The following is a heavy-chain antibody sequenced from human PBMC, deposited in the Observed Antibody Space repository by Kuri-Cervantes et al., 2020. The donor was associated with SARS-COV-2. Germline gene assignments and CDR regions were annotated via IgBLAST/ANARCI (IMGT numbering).Heavy chain of an antibody. CDR1: GGSISSSSYY. V-gene: IGHV4-39*01. CDR3: ATHYDFWSAFDH. D-gene: IGHD3-3*01. J-gene: IGHJ4*02. Sequence: GSLRLSCAVSGGSISSSSYYWGWIRQPPGKGLEWIGSIYYSGSTYYNPSLKSRVTISVDTSKNQFSLKLSSVTAADTAVYYCATHYDFWSAFDHWGQGTLVTVSS. CDR2: IYYSGST.